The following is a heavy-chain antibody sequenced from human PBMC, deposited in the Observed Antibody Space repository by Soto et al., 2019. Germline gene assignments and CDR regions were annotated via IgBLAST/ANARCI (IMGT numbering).Heavy chain of an antibody. CDR3: ARVRGDFWSGPNWFDP. V-gene: IGHV3-7*01. CDR1: GFTFSSYW. D-gene: IGHD3-3*01. J-gene: IGHJ5*02. CDR2: IKQDGSEK. Sequence: EVQLVESGGGLVQPGGSLRLSCAASGFTFSSYWMSWVRQATGKGLEWVANIKQDGSEKYYVDSVKGRFTISRDNAKNSLYLQMNSLRAEDTAVYYCARVRGDFWSGPNWFDPCGQGTLVTGSS.